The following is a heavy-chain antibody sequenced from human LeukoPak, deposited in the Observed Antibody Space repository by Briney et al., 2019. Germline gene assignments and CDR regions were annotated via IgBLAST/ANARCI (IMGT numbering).Heavy chain of an antibody. D-gene: IGHD1-26*01. Sequence: SETLSLTCTVSGGSVSSGSYYWSWIRQPPGKGLEWIGYIYYSGSTNYNPSLKSRVTISVDTSKNQFSLKLSPVTAADTAVYYCARVGESGSDYWGQGTLVTVSS. J-gene: IGHJ4*02. CDR2: IYYSGST. V-gene: IGHV4-61*01. CDR1: GGSVSSGSYY. CDR3: ARVGESGSDY.